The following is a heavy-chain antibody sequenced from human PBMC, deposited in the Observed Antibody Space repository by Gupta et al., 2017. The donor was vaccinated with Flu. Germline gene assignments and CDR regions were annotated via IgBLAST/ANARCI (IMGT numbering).Heavy chain of an antibody. CDR3: ARRGTYFFDF. CDR2: VHSSGTT. D-gene: IGHD1-7*01. J-gene: IGHJ4*02. CDR1: GSVTVFSYC. Sequence: GSVTVFSYCWSWIRQLPGEGLEWIGYVHSSGTTYYNPSLRSRLMMAIDTSKNEFSLALASVTAADTAMYYCARRGTYFFDFWGQGALVTVSS. V-gene: IGHV4-31*02.